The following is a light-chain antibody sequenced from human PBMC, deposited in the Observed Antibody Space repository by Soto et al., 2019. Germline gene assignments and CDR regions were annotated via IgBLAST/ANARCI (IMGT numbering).Light chain of an antibody. V-gene: IGKV3-20*01. CDR1: QSFSSNS. CDR2: GAT. J-gene: IGKJ2*03. CDR3: ELYGRSPAYS. Sequence: IVLTQSPGTLCLSPGEGATISRRASQSFSSNSLDWYQHKPGQAPRLLIYGATIRATGIPYRFSGSGSGTDFPRVISSLEPEDVAVYCCELYGRSPAYSFGQGTKLE.